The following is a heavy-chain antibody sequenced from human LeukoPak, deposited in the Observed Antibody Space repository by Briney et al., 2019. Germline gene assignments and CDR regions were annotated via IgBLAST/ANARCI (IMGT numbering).Heavy chain of an antibody. CDR1: GGSISSYY. CDR3: ARGGYYDYVWGSYRPGGYYFDY. Sequence: SETLSLTCTVSGGSISSYYWSWIRQPPGKGLEWIGYIYSSGSTNYNPSLKSRVTISVDTSKNKFSLKLSSVTAADTAVYYCARGGYYDYVWGSYRPGGYYFDYWGQGTLVTVSS. V-gene: IGHV4-59*01. CDR2: IYSSGST. D-gene: IGHD3-16*02. J-gene: IGHJ4*02.